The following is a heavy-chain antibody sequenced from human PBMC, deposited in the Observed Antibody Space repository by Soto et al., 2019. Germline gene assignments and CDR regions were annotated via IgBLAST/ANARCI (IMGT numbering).Heavy chain of an antibody. CDR2: ISGSGGST. Sequence: EVQLLESGGGLVQPGGSLRLSCAASGFTFSSYAMSWVRQAPGKGLEWVSAISGSGGSTYYADSVKGRFTISRDNSKNTLYLQMNSLRAEDTAVYYCAKDPGPERITMIVGLPSYWGQGTLVTVSS. J-gene: IGHJ4*02. D-gene: IGHD3-22*01. CDR3: AKDPGPERITMIVGLPSY. V-gene: IGHV3-23*01. CDR1: GFTFSSYA.